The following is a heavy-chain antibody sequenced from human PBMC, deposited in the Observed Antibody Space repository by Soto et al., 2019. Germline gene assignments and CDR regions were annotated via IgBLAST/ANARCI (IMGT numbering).Heavy chain of an antibody. J-gene: IGHJ6*02. Sequence: SETLSLTCTVSGGSISSYYWSWIRQPAGKGLEWIGRIYTSGSTNYNPSLKSRVTMSVDTSKNQFSLKLSSVTTAETAVYYCARDKVGATDYYYYGMDVWGQGTPVTV. V-gene: IGHV4-4*07. CDR2: IYTSGST. D-gene: IGHD1-26*01. CDR1: GGSISSYY. CDR3: ARDKVGATDYYYYGMDV.